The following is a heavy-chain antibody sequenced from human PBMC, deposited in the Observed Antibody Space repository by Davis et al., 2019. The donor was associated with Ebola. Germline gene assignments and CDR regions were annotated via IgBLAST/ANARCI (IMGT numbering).Heavy chain of an antibody. CDR1: GFTFSGSA. Sequence: GESLKISCAASGFTFSGSAMHWVRQASGKGLEWVGRIRSKANSYATAYAASVKGRFTISRDDSKNTAYLQMNSLRAEDTAVYYCVKEGTTTIWVDSDNWGQGTLVTVAS. CDR3: VKEGTTTIWVDSDN. CDR2: IRSKANSYAT. J-gene: IGHJ4*02. D-gene: IGHD1-26*01. V-gene: IGHV3-73*01.